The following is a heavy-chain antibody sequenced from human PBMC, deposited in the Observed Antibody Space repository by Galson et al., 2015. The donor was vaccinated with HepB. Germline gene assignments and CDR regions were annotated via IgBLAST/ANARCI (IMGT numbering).Heavy chain of an antibody. CDR3: ARPYSSSWSHLYYFDY. V-gene: IGHV3-33*01. CDR1: GFTFSSYG. D-gene: IGHD6-13*01. J-gene: IGHJ4*02. Sequence: SLRLSCAASGFTFSSYGMHWVRQAPGKGLEWVAVIWYDGSNKYYADSVKGRVTISRDYSKNTLFLQMNSLRGEDTAVYYCARPYSSSWSHLYYFDYWGQGTLVSVSS. CDR2: IWYDGSNK.